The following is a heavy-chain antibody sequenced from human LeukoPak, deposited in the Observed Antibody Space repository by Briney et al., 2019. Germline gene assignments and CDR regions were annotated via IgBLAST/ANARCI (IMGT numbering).Heavy chain of an antibody. CDR3: AGDLRPGQNPGAFDI. V-gene: IGHV4-4*07. J-gene: IGHJ3*02. D-gene: IGHD7-27*01. Sequence: SETLSLTCTVSGGSISSYYWSWIRQPAGKGLEWIGRIYTSGSTNYNPSLKSRVTMSVDTSKNQFSLKLSSVTAADTAVYYCAGDLRPGQNPGAFDIWGQGTMVTVSS. CDR2: IYTSGST. CDR1: GGSISSYY.